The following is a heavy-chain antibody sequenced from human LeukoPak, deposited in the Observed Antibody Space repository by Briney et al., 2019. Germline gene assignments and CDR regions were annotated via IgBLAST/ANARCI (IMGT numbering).Heavy chain of an antibody. Sequence: SETLSLTCTVSGYSISSGYYWGWIRQPPGKGLEWIGSIYHSGSTYYNPSLKSRVTISVDTSKNQFSLKLSSVTAADTAVYYCARGPTDLSGSYGYYYMDVWGKGTTVTVSS. CDR1: GYSISSGYY. V-gene: IGHV4-38-2*02. D-gene: IGHD1-26*01. CDR2: IYHSGST. J-gene: IGHJ6*03. CDR3: ARGPTDLSGSYGYYYMDV.